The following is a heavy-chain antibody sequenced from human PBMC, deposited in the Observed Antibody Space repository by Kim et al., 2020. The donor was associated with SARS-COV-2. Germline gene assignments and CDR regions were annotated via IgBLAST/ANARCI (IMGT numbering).Heavy chain of an antibody. J-gene: IGHJ4*02. CDR2: T. CDR3: ARGSVYYGSGL. D-gene: IGHD3-10*01. Sequence: TYYNPSRKSRVTIAVDTSKNQVSLKLSSVTAADTAVYYCARGSVYYGSGLWGQGTLVTVSS. V-gene: IGHV4-31*02.